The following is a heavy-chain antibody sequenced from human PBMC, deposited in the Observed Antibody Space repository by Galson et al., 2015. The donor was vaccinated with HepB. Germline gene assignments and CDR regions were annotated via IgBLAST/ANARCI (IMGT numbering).Heavy chain of an antibody. D-gene: IGHD1-1*01. CDR2: IIPLLGTA. V-gene: IGHV1-69*11. J-gene: IGHJ4*02. Sequence: SVKVSCKASGGSFSSYAITWVRQAPGQGLEWLGWIIPLLGTAKSAQKLQGRITLSADESTSTAYMELRNLRSDDTAVYFCARDEDVVGTTLEYWGQGTLLTVSS. CDR3: ARDEDVVGTTLEY. CDR1: GGSFSSYA.